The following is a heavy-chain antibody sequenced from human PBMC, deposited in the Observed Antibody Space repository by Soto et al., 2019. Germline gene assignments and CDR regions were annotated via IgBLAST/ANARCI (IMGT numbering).Heavy chain of an antibody. V-gene: IGHV3-23*01. CDR3: AKTRCSSTRCYEADWYFDL. D-gene: IGHD2-2*01. J-gene: IGHJ2*01. CDR2: ISGGGGSI. Sequence: DVQLLESGGGLVQPGGSLRLACAASGFTFGSYGMTWVRQAPGQGLEWVSVISGGGGSIYYVDSVKGRFTISRDNSKNTLYLQMHSLRAEHTAVYYCAKTRCSSTRCYEADWYFDLWGRGTLVTVSS. CDR1: GFTFGSYG.